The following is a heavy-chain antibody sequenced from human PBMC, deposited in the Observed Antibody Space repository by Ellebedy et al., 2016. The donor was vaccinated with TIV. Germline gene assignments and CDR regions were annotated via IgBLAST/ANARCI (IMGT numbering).Heavy chain of an antibody. J-gene: IGHJ4*02. V-gene: IGHV1-46*01. D-gene: IGHD6-6*01. CDR1: GYTFTSYY. Sequence: ASVKVSCXASGYTFTSYYLHWVRQAPGQRLEWMGIINPSDGDTRYAQKFQGRVTMTRDTSTSRVYMGLSSLRSDDAAVYYCARTPRIAARYPYEYWGQGTLVTVSS. CDR3: ARTPRIAARYPYEY. CDR2: INPSDGDT.